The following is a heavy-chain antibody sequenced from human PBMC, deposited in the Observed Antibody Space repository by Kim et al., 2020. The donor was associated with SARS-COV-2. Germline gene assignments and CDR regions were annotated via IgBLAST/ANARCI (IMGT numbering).Heavy chain of an antibody. V-gene: IGHV4-31*03. CDR2: IYYSGST. CDR3: ARGLYGSGSYSPTNWFDP. CDR1: GGSISSGGYY. J-gene: IGHJ5*02. D-gene: IGHD3-10*01. Sequence: SETLSLTCTVSGGSISSGGYYWSWIRQHPGKGLEWIGYIYYSGSTYYNPSLKSRVTISVDTSKNQFSLKLSSVTAADTAVYYCARGLYGSGSYSPTNWFDPWGQGTLVTVSS.